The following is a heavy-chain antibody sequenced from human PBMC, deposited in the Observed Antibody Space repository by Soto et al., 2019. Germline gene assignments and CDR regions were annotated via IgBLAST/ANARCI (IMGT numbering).Heavy chain of an antibody. CDR3: ARVTYSYGWIYDY. Sequence: GGSLRLSCAASGFTFSSYWMSWVRQAPGKGLEWVVNIKQDGSERYYMDSVRGRFTASRDNAKNSLYLQMNSLRAEDTAVYFCARVTYSYGWIYDYWGQGSLVTVSS. CDR1: GFTFSSYW. V-gene: IGHV3-7*01. CDR2: IKQDGSER. J-gene: IGHJ4*01. D-gene: IGHD6-19*01.